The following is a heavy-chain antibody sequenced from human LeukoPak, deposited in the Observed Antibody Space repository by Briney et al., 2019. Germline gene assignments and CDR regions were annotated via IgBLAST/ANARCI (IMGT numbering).Heavy chain of an antibody. CDR1: GFKSSISA. J-gene: IGHJ6*02. Sequence: GGSLRLSCAAFGFKSSISAMSWVRQAPGKGLEWVSVLGGSGETTNYADSVKGRFTISRDRSKTTVFLQMSSLRVEDTGVYYCASKFGESYHYYYGLDVWGQGTTVTISS. D-gene: IGHD3-10*01. CDR3: ASKFGESYHYYYGLDV. V-gene: IGHV3-23*01. CDR2: LGGSGETT.